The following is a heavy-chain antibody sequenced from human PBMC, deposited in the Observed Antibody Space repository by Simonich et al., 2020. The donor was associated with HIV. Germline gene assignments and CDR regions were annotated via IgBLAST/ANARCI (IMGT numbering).Heavy chain of an antibody. J-gene: IGHJ3*02. Sequence: EVQLVESGGGLVQPGGSLRLSCGAFGFPFRNYWMTWVRQAPRKGVEFVANINQDGSTKNYVDSVKGRFTISRDNAKNSLYLQMDSLRVEDTAVYYCARDPQMSSFDIWGQGTVVTVSS. CDR1: GFPFRNYW. V-gene: IGHV3-7*01. CDR3: ARDPQMSSFDI. CDR2: INQDGSTK.